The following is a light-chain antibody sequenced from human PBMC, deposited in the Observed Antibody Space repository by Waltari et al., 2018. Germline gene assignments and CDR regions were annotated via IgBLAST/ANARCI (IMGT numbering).Light chain of an antibody. CDR2: KDS. CDR1: NLGDKY. J-gene: IGLJ2*01. Sequence: SYDLTQPPSVSVSPGQPASITCSGDNLGDKYACWYQQKPGQSPVVVIYKDSQRPSGIPERFSGSNSGNTATLTISGAQALDEADYYCQAWDSNVVIFGGGTKLTVL. V-gene: IGLV3-1*01. CDR3: QAWDSNVVI.